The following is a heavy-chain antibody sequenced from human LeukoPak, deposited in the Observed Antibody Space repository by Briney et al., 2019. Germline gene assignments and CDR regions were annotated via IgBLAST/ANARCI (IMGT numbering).Heavy chain of an antibody. D-gene: IGHD3-22*01. Sequence: GGSLRLSCAASGFTFSSYAMSWVRQAPGKGLEWVSAISGSGGSTYYADSVKGRLTISRDNSKNTLYLQMNSLRAEDTAVYYCARGEYHYYDSSGYYSDYWGQGTLVTVSS. CDR3: ARGEYHYYDSSGYYSDY. CDR2: ISGSGGST. V-gene: IGHV3-23*01. CDR1: GFTFSSYA. J-gene: IGHJ4*02.